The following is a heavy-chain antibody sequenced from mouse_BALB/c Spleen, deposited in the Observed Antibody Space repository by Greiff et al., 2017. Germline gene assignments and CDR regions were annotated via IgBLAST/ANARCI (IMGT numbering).Heavy chain of an antibody. J-gene: IGHJ4*01. CDR1: GYAFSSYW. V-gene: IGHV1-80*01. D-gene: IGHD2-3*01. Sequence: VQLQQSGAELVRPGSSVKISCKASGYAFSSYWMNWVKQRPGQGLEWIGQIYPGDGDTNYNGKFKGKATLTADKSSSTAYMQLSSLTSEDSAVYFCARSGYYSFYAMDYWGQGTSVTVSS. CDR2: IYPGDGDT. CDR3: ARSGYYSFYAMDY.